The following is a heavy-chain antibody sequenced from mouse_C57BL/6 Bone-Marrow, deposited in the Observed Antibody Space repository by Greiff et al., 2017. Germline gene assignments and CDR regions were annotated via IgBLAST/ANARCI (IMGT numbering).Heavy chain of an antibody. CDR1: GFTFSSYA. J-gene: IGHJ2*01. Sequence: EVQLVESGGGLVKPGGSLKLSCAASGFTFSSYAMSWVRQTPDKRLEWVATISGGGSYTYYPDNVKGRFTISRDNAKNNLYLQMSHLKSEDTAMYYCERGSPTMNTTYFYYWGQGTTLTVSS. CDR3: ERGSPTMNTTYFYY. D-gene: IGHD2-4*01. V-gene: IGHV5-4*01. CDR2: ISGGGSYT.